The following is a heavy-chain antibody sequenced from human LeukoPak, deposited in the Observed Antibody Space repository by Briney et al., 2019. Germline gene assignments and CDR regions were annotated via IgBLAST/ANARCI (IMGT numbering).Heavy chain of an antibody. CDR2: IYYSGST. Sequence: SETLSLTCIVSGGAIRGYYWSWIRQPPGKGLEWIGNIYYSGSTNYNPSLKSRVTISVDTPKNQLSLKLSSVTAADTAVYYCARLNYSNYWEYYFDYWGQGTLVTVSS. D-gene: IGHD4-11*01. CDR1: GGAIRGYY. V-gene: IGHV4-59*08. J-gene: IGHJ4*02. CDR3: ARLNYSNYWEYYFDY.